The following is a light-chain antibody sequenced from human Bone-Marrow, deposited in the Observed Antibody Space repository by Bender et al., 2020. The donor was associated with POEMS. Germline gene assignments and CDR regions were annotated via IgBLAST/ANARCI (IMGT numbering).Light chain of an antibody. CDR1: NSDVGTSND. CDR3: SSYASNMVL. Sequence: QSALTQPASVSGSPGQSITISCIGTNSDVGTSNDVSWYLQQPGKAPKVIIYDVTARPSGVSSRFFGFKSGTTASLTISGLQAEDEGDYYCSSYASNMVLFGGGTRLAVL. V-gene: IGLV2-14*03. CDR2: DVT. J-gene: IGLJ2*01.